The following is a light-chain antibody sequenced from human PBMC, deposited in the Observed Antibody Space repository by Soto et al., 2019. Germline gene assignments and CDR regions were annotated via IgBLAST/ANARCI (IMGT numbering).Light chain of an antibody. V-gene: IGKV2-28*01. CDR2: LGS. J-gene: IGKJ5*01. Sequence: DIVMTQSPLSLPVTPGEPASISCRSSQSLLHSNGYNYLDWYLQKPGQSPQLLIYLGSNRASAVPDRFSGSGSGTDFTLNSSRVEAEDVGVYYCMQALQTPITLGQGTRREMK. CDR1: QSLLHSNGYNY. CDR3: MQALQTPIT.